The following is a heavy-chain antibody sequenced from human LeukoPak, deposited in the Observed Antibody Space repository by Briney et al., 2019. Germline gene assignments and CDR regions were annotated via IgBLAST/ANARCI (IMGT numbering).Heavy chain of an antibody. CDR3: AKDSSASFYCGGGACYSNY. CDR1: GFTFSSYA. Sequence: GGSLRLSCSASGFTFSSYAMHWVRQAPGKGLEWVSAISNSDDGRYYADSAKGRFTISRDNSKNTLYLQMNSLRTEDTAVYYCAKDSSASFYCGGGACYSNYWGQGTLVTVSS. D-gene: IGHD2-15*01. CDR2: ISNSDDGR. V-gene: IGHV3-23*01. J-gene: IGHJ4*02.